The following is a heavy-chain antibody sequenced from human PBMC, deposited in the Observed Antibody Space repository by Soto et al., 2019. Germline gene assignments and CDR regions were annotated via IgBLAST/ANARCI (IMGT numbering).Heavy chain of an antibody. CDR1: GFTFSSYW. D-gene: IGHD3-16*02. J-gene: IGHJ3*02. CDR2: INSDGSST. Sequence: GGSLRLSCAASGFTFSSYWMHWVRQAPGKGLVWVSRINSDGSSTSYADSVKGRFTISRDNAKNTLYLQMNSLRAEDTAVYYCARDFPAQLRDVWGSYRDAFDIWGQGTMVTVSS. CDR3: ARDFPAQLRDVWGSYRDAFDI. V-gene: IGHV3-74*01.